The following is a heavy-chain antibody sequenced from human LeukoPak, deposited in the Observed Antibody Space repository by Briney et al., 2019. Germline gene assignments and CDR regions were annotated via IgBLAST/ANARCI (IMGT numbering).Heavy chain of an antibody. CDR1: GYTFTSYD. V-gene: IGHV1-2*06. D-gene: IGHD3-10*01. J-gene: IGHJ4*02. Sequence: ASVKVSCKASGYTFTSYDINWVRQATGQGLEWMGRINPNSGGTNYAQKFQGRVTMTRDTSISTAYMELSRLRSDDTAVYYCAGPRYGSGSYYNADFFDYWGQGTLVTVSS. CDR2: INPNSGGT. CDR3: AGPRYGSGSYYNADFFDY.